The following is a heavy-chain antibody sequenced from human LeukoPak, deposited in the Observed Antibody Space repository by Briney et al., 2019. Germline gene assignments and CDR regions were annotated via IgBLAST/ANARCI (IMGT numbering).Heavy chain of an antibody. J-gene: IGHJ4*02. CDR3: ARARDYDILTRAYYSDY. D-gene: IGHD3-9*01. V-gene: IGHV1-46*01. CDR1: GYTFTSYY. CDR2: INPSGGST. Sequence: ASVKVSCKASGYTFTSYYMHWVRQAPGQGLEWMGIINPSGGSTSYAQKFQGRVTMTRDTSTSTVYMELSSLRSEDTAVYYCARARDYDILTRAYYSDYWGQGTLVTVSS.